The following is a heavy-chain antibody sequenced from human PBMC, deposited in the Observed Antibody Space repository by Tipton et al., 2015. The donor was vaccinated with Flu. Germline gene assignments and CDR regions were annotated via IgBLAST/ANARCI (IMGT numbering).Heavy chain of an antibody. J-gene: IGHJ4*02. Sequence: EASGFTFSSYAMSWVRQAPGKGLEWVSAISGSGGSTYYADSVKGRFTISRDNSKNTLYLQMNSLRAEDTAVYYCASEGWGAPYFDYWGQGTLVTVSS. CDR2: ISGSGGST. CDR1: GFTFSSYA. V-gene: IGHV3-23*01. CDR3: ASEGWGAPYFDY. D-gene: IGHD3-16*01.